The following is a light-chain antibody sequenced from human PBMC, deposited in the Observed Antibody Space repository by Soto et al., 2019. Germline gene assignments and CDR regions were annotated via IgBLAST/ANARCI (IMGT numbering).Light chain of an antibody. CDR2: GAS. CDR3: QQYGSPLT. Sequence: ETVMTHSRGTLSLSPYERDNLCFRASQSLSRRYLAWYQQKPGQAPRLLIYGASSRATGIPDRFSGSGSGTDFTLTISRLEPEDFAVYYCQQYGSPLTFGGGTKVDI. V-gene: IGKV3-20*01. CDR1: QSLSRRY. J-gene: IGKJ4*01.